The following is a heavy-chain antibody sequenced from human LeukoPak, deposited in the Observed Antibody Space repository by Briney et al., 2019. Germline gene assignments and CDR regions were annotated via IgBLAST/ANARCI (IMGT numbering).Heavy chain of an antibody. CDR1: GFTFSSYW. J-gene: IGHJ6*02. V-gene: IGHV3-7*01. CDR2: IKQDGSEK. CDR3: ARALGRLQPYYYYYYGMDV. D-gene: IGHD5-24*01. Sequence: GGSLRLSCAGSGFTFSSYWMSWVRQAPGKGLEWVANIKQDGSEKYYVDSVKGRFTISRDNAKNSLHLQMNSLRAEDTAVYYCARALGRLQPYYYYYYGMDVWGQGTTVTVSS.